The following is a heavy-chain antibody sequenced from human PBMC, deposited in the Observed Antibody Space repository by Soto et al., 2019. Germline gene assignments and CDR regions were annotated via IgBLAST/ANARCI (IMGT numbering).Heavy chain of an antibody. Sequence: GASVKVSCKASGYIFTTYSMHWVRQAPGQRLEYMGWINAGNGDTKYSQNFQGRVTITRDTSASTAYMELSSLRSEDTAVYYCARDVYSSSWYSGYGMDVWGQGTTVTVSS. CDR2: INAGNGDT. CDR3: ARDVYSSSWYSGYGMDV. D-gene: IGHD6-13*01. V-gene: IGHV1-3*01. J-gene: IGHJ6*02. CDR1: GYIFTTYS.